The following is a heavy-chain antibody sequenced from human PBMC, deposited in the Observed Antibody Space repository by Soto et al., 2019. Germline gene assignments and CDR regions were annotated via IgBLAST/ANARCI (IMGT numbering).Heavy chain of an antibody. CDR3: ARDWLTADYYDSSGYYYIDAFDI. CDR2: ISSSSSYI. J-gene: IGHJ3*02. V-gene: IGHV3-21*01. D-gene: IGHD3-22*01. CDR1: GFTFSSYS. Sequence: PGGSLRLSCAASGFTFSSYSMNWVRQAPGKGLEWVSSISSSSSYIYYADSVKGRFTISRDNAKNSLYLQMNSLRAEDTAVYYCARDWLTADYYDSSGYYYIDAFDISGQGTMVTVSS.